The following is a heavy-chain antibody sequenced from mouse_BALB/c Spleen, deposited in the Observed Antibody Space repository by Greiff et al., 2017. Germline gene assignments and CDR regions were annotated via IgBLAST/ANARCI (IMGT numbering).Heavy chain of an antibody. Sequence: VQLQQPGAELVKPGASVKLSCKASGYTFTSYWMHWVKQRPGQGLEWIGEINPSNGRTNYNEKFKSKATLTVDKSSSTAYMQLSSLTSEDSAVYYCARSDGSDYWVQGTTLTVSS. V-gene: IGHV1S81*02. D-gene: IGHD1-1*01. CDR1: GYTFTSYW. CDR3: ARSDGSDY. CDR2: INPSNGRT. J-gene: IGHJ2*01.